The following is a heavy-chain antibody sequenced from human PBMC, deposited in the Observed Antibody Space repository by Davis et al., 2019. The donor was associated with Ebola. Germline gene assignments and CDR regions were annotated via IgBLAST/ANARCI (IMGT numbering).Heavy chain of an antibody. CDR1: GFTFSSYS. Sequence: PGGSLRLSCAAPGFTFSSYSMNWVRQAPGKGLEWVSSISSSSSYIYYADSVKGRFTISRDNAKNSLYLQMNSLRAEDTALYYCAKDGEPPYYYYGMDVWGQGTTVTVSS. CDR3: AKDGEPPYYYYGMDV. J-gene: IGHJ6*02. CDR2: ISSSSSYI. V-gene: IGHV3-21*04. D-gene: IGHD1-26*01.